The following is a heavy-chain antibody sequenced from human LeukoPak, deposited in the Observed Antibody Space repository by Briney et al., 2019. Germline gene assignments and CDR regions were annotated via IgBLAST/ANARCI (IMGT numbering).Heavy chain of an antibody. V-gene: IGHV1-69*13. D-gene: IGHD6-25*01. Sequence: ASVKVSCKASGYTFINYGISWVRQAPGQGLEWMGGIIPIFGTANYAQKFQGRVTITADESTSTAYMELSSLRSEDTAVYYCARGFPSATADYWGQGTLVTVSS. CDR1: GYTFINYG. CDR2: IIPIFGTA. CDR3: ARGFPSATADY. J-gene: IGHJ4*02.